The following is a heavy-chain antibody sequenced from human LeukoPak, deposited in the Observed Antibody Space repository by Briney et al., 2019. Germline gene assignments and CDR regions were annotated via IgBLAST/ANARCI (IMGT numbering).Heavy chain of an antibody. J-gene: IGHJ4*02. V-gene: IGHV4-34*01. CDR2: INHSGST. Sequence: SETLSLTCAVYGGSFSGYYWSWIRQPPGKGLEWIGEINHSGSTNYNPSLKSRVTISVDTSKNQFSLKLSSVTAADTAVYYCAGFYDSSGYQDYWGQGTLVTVSS. CDR1: GGSFSGYY. D-gene: IGHD3-22*01. CDR3: AGFYDSSGYQDY.